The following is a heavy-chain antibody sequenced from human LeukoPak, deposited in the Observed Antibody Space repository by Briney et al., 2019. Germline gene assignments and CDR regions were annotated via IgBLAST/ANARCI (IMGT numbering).Heavy chain of an antibody. V-gene: IGHV1-8*01. Sequence: ASVKVSCKASGYTFTSYDINCARQATGQGLEWMGRMNPNSGNTGYAQKFQGRVTMTRNTSISTAYMELSSLRSDDAAVYYCARGRGGYFDYWGQGTLVTVSS. CDR3: ARGRGGYFDY. CDR2: MNPNSGNT. D-gene: IGHD3-16*01. J-gene: IGHJ4*02. CDR1: GYTFTSYD.